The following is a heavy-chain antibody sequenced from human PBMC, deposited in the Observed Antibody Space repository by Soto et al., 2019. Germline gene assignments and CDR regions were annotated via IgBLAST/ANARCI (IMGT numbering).Heavy chain of an antibody. J-gene: IGHJ4*02. D-gene: IGHD5-18*01. CDR1: GGSICSGDYY. V-gene: IGHV4-30-4*01. Sequence: PSESLPLPCTVCGGSICSGDYYGSWIRQPPGKGLEWIGYIYYSGSTYYNPSLKSRVTISVDTSKNQFSLKLSSVTAADTAVYYCAGIQRTFDYWGQGTLVTVPQ. CDR3: AGIQRTFDY. CDR2: IYYSGST.